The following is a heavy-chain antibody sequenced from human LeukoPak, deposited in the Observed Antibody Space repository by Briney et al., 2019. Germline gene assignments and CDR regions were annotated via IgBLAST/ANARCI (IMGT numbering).Heavy chain of an antibody. J-gene: IGHJ4*02. D-gene: IGHD3-10*01. CDR3: ARQLLHYYGSGSYFSSPFYY. CDR2: IYYSGST. V-gene: IGHV4-39*01. CDR1: GGSISSSSYY. Sequence: SETLSLTCTVSGGSISSSSYYWGWIRQPPGKGLEWIGSIYYSGSTYYNPSLKSRVTISVDTSKNQFSLKLSSVTAADTAVYYCARQLLHYYGSGSYFSSPFYYWGQGTLVTVSS.